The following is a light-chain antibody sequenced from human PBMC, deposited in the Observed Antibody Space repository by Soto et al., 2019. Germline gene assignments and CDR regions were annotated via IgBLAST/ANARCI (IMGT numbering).Light chain of an antibody. CDR1: QSVSSSY. J-gene: IGKJ5*01. CDR3: QQYRRSSIT. V-gene: IGKV3-20*01. Sequence: ETVLTQSPRTLSVSPGESATLSCRASQSVSSSYLAWYQQKRGQAPRLLIYGASSRATGVPDSFTGSGSGTDFTLTITRLEPEDFAVYFCQQYRRSSITFGQGTRLEIK. CDR2: GAS.